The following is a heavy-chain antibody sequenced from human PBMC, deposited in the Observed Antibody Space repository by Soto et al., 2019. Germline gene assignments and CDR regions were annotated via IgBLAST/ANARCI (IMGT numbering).Heavy chain of an antibody. CDR2: TYYRSKWYN. J-gene: IGHJ5*02. V-gene: IGHV6-1*01. D-gene: IGHD6-19*01. CDR1: GDSVSSNSAA. Sequence: SQTLSLTCAISGDSVSSNSAAWNWIRQSPSRGLEWLGRTYYRSKWYNDYAVSVKSRITINPDTSKNQFSLQLNSVTPEDTAVYYCARGPDYSRGWLPPDIYHWFDPWGQGTLVTVSS. CDR3: ARGPDYSRGWLPPDIYHWFDP.